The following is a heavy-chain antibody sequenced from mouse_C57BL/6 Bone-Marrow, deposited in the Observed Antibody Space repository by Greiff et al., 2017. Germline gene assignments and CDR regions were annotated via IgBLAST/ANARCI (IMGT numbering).Heavy chain of an antibody. Sequence: EVQGVESGGGLVQPGGSMKLSCAASGFTFSDAWMDWVRQSPEKGLEWVAEIRNKANNHATYYAESVKGRFTISRDDSKSSVYLQMNSLRAEDTGIYYCTRGYYWPPYYFDYWGQGTTLTVSS. J-gene: IGHJ2*01. CDR3: TRGYYWPPYYFDY. V-gene: IGHV6-6*01. D-gene: IGHD2-3*01. CDR2: IRNKANNHAT. CDR1: GFTFSDAW.